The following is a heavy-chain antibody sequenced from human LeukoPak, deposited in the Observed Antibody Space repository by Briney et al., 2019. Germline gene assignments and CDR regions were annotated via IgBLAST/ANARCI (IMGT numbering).Heavy chain of an antibody. CDR1: GFTLSSNA. CDR3: ARGNFYDSSGYWEDY. J-gene: IGHJ4*02. Sequence: GGPRSLSCEASGFTLSSNAMSWVRQAPGKGLEWVSAISGSGSSTHYAASVKGRFTISRDNSKNTLYLQMNSLRAEDTAVYYCARGNFYDSSGYWEDYWGQGTLVTVSS. V-gene: IGHV3-23*01. D-gene: IGHD3-22*01. CDR2: ISGSGSST.